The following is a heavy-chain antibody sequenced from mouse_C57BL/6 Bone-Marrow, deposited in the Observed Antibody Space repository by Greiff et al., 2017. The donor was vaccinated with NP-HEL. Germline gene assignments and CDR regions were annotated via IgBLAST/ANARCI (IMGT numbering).Heavy chain of an antibody. D-gene: IGHD2-4*01. CDR3: ARMIALGLVD. Sequence: QVQLKQSGAELARPGASVKLSCKASGYTFTSYGISWVKQRTGQGLEWIGEIYPRSGNTYYNEKFKGKATLTADKSSSTAYMELRSLTSEDSAVYFCARMIALGLVDWGQGTTLTVSS. V-gene: IGHV1-81*01. CDR1: GYTFTSYG. CDR2: IYPRSGNT. J-gene: IGHJ2*01.